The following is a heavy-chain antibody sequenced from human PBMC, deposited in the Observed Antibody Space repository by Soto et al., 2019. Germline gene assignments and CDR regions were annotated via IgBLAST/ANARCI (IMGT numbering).Heavy chain of an antibody. J-gene: IGHJ6*02. CDR3: ARHSMGSDTAMVDYYYYGMDV. CDR1: GGTFSSYA. V-gene: IGHV1-69*01. CDR2: IIPIFGTA. Sequence: QVQLVQSGAEVKKPGSSVKVSCKASGGTFSSYAISWVRQAPGQGLEWMGGIIPIFGTANYAQKFQGRVTITADESTSTAYMELSSVTAADTAVYYCARHSMGSDTAMVDYYYYGMDVWGQGTTVTVSS. D-gene: IGHD5-18*01.